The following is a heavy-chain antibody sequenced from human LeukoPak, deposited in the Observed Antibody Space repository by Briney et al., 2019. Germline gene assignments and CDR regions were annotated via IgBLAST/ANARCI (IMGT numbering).Heavy chain of an antibody. J-gene: IGHJ4*02. D-gene: IGHD3-22*01. CDR3: VRSVDYFDNTGPHMMFDY. CDR1: GGSVTSHY. V-gene: IGHV4-59*02. Sequence: SETLSLTCNVSGGSVTSHYWNWIRRPPGKGLEWIGYLYHTGITKYNPSLKSRVSMSVVTSKNQFFLKVNSVTAADTAVYHCVRSVDYFDNTGPHMMFDYWGQGSLVTVSS. CDR2: LYHTGIT.